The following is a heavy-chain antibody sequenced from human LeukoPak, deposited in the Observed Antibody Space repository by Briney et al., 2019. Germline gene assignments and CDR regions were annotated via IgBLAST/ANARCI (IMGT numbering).Heavy chain of an antibody. Sequence: SETLSLTCAVSGYSISSGYYWGWIRQPAGKGLEWIGRIYTSGSTNYNPSLKSRVTMSVDTSKNQFSLKLSSVTAADTAVYYCARGRCSGGSCYSDYWGQGTLVTVSS. V-gene: IGHV4-4*07. D-gene: IGHD2-15*01. CDR2: IYTSGST. J-gene: IGHJ4*02. CDR3: ARGRCSGGSCYSDY. CDR1: GYSISSGYY.